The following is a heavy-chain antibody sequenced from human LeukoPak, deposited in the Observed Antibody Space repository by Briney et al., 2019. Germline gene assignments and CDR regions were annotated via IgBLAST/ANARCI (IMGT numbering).Heavy chain of an antibody. CDR1: GFTFTDYY. J-gene: IGHJ5*02. D-gene: IGHD3-3*01. Sequence: PGGSLRLSSAASGFTFTDYYMSWIRQAPGKGLEWVSYISNSGSTMYYADSVKGRFTISRDNAKNSLYLQMNSLRAEDTAVYYCARSRLYDFPCDPWGQGTLVTVSS. CDR2: ISNSGSTM. V-gene: IGHV3-11*04. CDR3: ARSRLYDFPCDP.